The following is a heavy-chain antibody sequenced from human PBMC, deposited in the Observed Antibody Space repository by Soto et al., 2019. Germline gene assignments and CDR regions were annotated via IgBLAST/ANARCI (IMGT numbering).Heavy chain of an antibody. Sequence: QVQLVQSGGEAKKPGASVKVSCQASGYTFSDYAISWVRQAPGQGLEWMGWISASTRNTDQAQNFQGRVIMTLDTSTNTASMELRSLRSDDTAVYYCVRCYCSVGSCYACWHFDLWGRGTLVTVSS. CDR3: VRCYCSVGSCYACWHFDL. J-gene: IGHJ2*01. D-gene: IGHD2-15*01. V-gene: IGHV1-18*01. CDR2: ISASTRNT. CDR1: GYTFSDYA.